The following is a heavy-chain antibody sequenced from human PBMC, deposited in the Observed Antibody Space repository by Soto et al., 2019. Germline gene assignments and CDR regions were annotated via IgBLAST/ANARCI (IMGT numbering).Heavy chain of an antibody. Sequence: PGESLKISCAASGFTFSSYAMHWVRQAPGKGLEWVAVISYDGSNKYYADSVKGRFTISRDNSKNTLYLQMNSLRAEDTAVYYCARKEVSSSWSTKYGMDVWGQGTTVTVSS. V-gene: IGHV3-30-3*01. CDR3: ARKEVSSSWSTKYGMDV. CDR2: ISYDGSNK. J-gene: IGHJ6*02. D-gene: IGHD6-13*01. CDR1: GFTFSSYA.